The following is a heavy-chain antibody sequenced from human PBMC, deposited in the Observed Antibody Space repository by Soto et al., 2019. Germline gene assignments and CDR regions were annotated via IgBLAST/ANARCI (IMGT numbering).Heavy chain of an antibody. D-gene: IGHD3-3*01. Sequence: EVQLLESGGGLVQPGGSLRLSCAASGFTFSAYAKIWVRQAPGKELEWVSTISSRGDSTYYADSVKGRFTISRDNSKNTVYLQMNNLRSEDTARYHCPVGFYSYGWDGWGQGTTVTVSS. J-gene: IGHJ6*02. CDR1: GFTFSAYA. CDR2: ISSRGDST. V-gene: IGHV3-23*01. CDR3: PVGFYSYGWDG.